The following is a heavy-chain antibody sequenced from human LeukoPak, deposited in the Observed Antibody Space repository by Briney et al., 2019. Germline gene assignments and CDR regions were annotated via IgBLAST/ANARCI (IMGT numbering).Heavy chain of an antibody. Sequence: SETLSLTCTVSGYSISSGYYWSWIRQPPGKGLEWIGEINHSGSTNYNPSLKSRVTISVDTSKNQFSLKLSSVTAADTAVYYCARGRGITIFGVVITPIHDAFDIWGQGTMVTVSS. D-gene: IGHD3-3*01. V-gene: IGHV4-38-2*02. J-gene: IGHJ3*02. CDR3: ARGRGITIFGVVITPIHDAFDI. CDR1: GYSISSGYY. CDR2: INHSGST.